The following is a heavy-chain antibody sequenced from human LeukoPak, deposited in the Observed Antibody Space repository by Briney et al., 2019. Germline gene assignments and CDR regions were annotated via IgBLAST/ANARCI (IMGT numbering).Heavy chain of an antibody. CDR1: GFTFSSDW. D-gene: IGHD3-22*01. V-gene: IGHV3-74*01. J-gene: IGHJ3*02. CDR2: IQSDGSST. Sequence: GGSLRLSCAAFGFTFSSDWMHWVRQAPGKGLVWVSRIQSDGSSTAYADSVKGRFTISRDNAKSTLFLQMNSLRAEDTAVYYCARDGYYYNKSGYYAFDIWGQGTMVTVSS. CDR3: ARDGYYYNKSGYYAFDI.